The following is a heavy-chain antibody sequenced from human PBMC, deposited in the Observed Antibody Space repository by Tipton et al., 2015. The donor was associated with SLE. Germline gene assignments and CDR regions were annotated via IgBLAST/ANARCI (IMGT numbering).Heavy chain of an antibody. CDR3: ASNSGNDPFFDY. V-gene: IGHV1-8*01. CDR2: MSTNSANT. Sequence: QVQLVQSGAEVKKPGASVKVSCKTSGYSFTSHDINWVRQATGQGLEWMGWMSTNSANTGYAQKFQGRVTMTRNTSTSTAYMELSSLRSEDTAVYYCASNSGNDPFFDYWGQGTLVTVSS. D-gene: IGHD1-26*01. J-gene: IGHJ4*02. CDR1: GYSFTSHD.